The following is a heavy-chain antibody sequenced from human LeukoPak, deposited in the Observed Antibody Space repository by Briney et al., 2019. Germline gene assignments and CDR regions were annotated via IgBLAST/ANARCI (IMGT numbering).Heavy chain of an antibody. Sequence: GGSLRLSCAASGFTFSSYWMSWVRPAPGKGLEWVANIKQDGSEKYYVDSVKGRFTISRDNAKNSLYLQMNSLRAEDTAVYYCSRDDCSSISCYHNWFDPWGQGTLVTVSS. CDR2: IKQDGSEK. CDR1: GFTFSSYW. D-gene: IGHD2-2*01. J-gene: IGHJ5*02. V-gene: IGHV3-7*01. CDR3: SRDDCSSISCYHNWFDP.